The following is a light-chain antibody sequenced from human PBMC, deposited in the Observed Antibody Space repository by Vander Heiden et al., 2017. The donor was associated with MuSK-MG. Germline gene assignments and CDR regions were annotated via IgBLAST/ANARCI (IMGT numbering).Light chain of an antibody. V-gene: IGLV3-21*02. J-gene: IGLJ2*01. CDR2: DDS. Sequence: SYVLTHPPSVSVAPGQTARITCGGNNIGSTSVHWYQQRQGQEHVRGGEDDSDRPSGIQERFAGSNSGNKDKLTISRVEAGDEADDDWQVWDSSSDQVVFGGGTKV. CDR3: QVWDSSSDQVV. CDR1: NIGSTS.